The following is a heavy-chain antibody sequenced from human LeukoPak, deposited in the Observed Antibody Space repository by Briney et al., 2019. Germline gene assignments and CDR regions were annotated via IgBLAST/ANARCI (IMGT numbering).Heavy chain of an antibody. Sequence: SETLSLTCAVYGGSFSGYYWSWIRQPPGKGLEWIGEINHSGNTNSNPSLKSRVTMSVDTSKNQFSLKLSSLTAADTTVYYCARQNFYRYCRSTSCYRPYYYYYMDVWGKGTTVTISS. V-gene: IGHV4-34*01. CDR3: ARQNFYRYCRSTSCYRPYYYYYMDV. CDR1: GGSFSGYY. CDR2: INHSGNT. D-gene: IGHD2-2*01. J-gene: IGHJ6*03.